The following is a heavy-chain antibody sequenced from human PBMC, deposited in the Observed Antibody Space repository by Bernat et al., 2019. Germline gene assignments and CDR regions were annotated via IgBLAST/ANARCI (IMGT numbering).Heavy chain of an antibody. CDR2: IYYSGST. Sequence: QVQLQESGPGLVKPSETLSLTCTVSGGSIGSYYWSWIRQPPGKGLEWIGYIYYSGSTNYNPSLKSRVTISVDTSKNQFSLKLSSVTAADTAVYYCASGDGSETNFDYWGQGTLVTVSS. D-gene: IGHD3-10*01. CDR1: GGSIGSYY. V-gene: IGHV4-59*08. CDR3: ASGDGSETNFDY. J-gene: IGHJ4*02.